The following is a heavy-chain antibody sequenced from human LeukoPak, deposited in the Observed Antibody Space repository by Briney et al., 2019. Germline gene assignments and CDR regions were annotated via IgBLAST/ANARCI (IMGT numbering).Heavy chain of an antibody. D-gene: IGHD6-19*01. V-gene: IGHV3-48*02. CDR2: ISSGGRNI. CDR1: GFTFRNFY. J-gene: IGHJ4*02. CDR3: ARDLRQWMVDY. Sequence: GGSLTLSCAASGFTFRNFYLNWIRQAPGQGLKWISYISSGGRNIHYAASVTGRFTVTRDNAKNSLHLEMNSRRDHDTAVYYCARDLRQWMVDYWGEGSQVT.